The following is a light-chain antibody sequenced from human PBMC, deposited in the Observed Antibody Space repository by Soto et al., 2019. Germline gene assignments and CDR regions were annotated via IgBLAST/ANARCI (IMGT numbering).Light chain of an antibody. CDR3: QHYYRYPQK. V-gene: IGKV1-8*01. CDR2: SAS. CDR1: QGISSY. Sequence: AIRMTQSPSSRSASTGDRVTITCRASQGISSYLAWYQQKPGKAPKLLIYSASTLQSGVPSRFSGRGPGPDFTHTIRCLKSEAFATNYCQHYYRYPQKFRPGTKVAIK. J-gene: IGKJ1*01.